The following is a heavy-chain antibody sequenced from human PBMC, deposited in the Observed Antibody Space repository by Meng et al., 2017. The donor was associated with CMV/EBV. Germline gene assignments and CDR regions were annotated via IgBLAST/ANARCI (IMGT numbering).Heavy chain of an antibody. CDR3: ARGGTRWIKVYYFDH. D-gene: IGHD1-14*01. J-gene: IGHJ4*03. V-gene: IGHV3-30-3*01. Sequence: GESLKISCTVSGFIFSTYAMHWVRQAPGKGLEWVALVSYDGSNKYYADSVKGRFTISRDNSKNTLYLQMNSLRPEDTAVYYCARGGTRWIKVYYFDHWGQGTTVTVSS. CDR2: VSYDGSNK. CDR1: GFIFSTYA.